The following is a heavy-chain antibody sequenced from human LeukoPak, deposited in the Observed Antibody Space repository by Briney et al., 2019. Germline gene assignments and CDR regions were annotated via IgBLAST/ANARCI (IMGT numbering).Heavy chain of an antibody. D-gene: IGHD3-10*01. CDR3: ARATSDAGDY. J-gene: IGHJ4*02. Sequence: PSETLSLTCAVYGGSFSGYYWSWIRQPPGKWLEWIGEINHSGSTNYNPSLKSRVTISVDTSKNQFSRKLRSVTATDTAVYYCARATSDAGDYWGQGTLVTVSS. V-gene: IGHV4-34*01. CDR2: INHSGST. CDR1: GGSFSGYY.